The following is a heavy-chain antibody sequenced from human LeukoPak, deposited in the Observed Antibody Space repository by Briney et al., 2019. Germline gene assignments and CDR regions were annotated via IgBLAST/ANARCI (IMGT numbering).Heavy chain of an antibody. J-gene: IGHJ3*02. Sequence: GGSLRLSCAASGFTFSSYSMSWVRQAPGKGLEWVSAISGSDATTYYADSVKGRFTISRDNSKNTLYLQMNSLRAEDTAVYYCANNLIPGDIWGQGTMVTVSS. CDR2: ISGSDATT. V-gene: IGHV3-23*01. CDR1: GFTFSSYS. D-gene: IGHD1-14*01. CDR3: ANNLIPGDI.